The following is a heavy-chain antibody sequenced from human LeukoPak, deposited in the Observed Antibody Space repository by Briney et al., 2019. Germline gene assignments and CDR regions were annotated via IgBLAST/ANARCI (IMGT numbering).Heavy chain of an antibody. CDR2: IYDSENT. J-gene: IGHJ4*02. CDR1: GDSISSYY. CDR3: ARDSLGGPFDY. Sequence: SETLSLTCTVSGDSISSYYWSWIRQPPGKGLEWIGYIYDSENTNYNPSLKSRVFISVDTSKNQFSLKLTSVTAADTAVYYCARDSLGGPFDYWGQGTLVTVSS. V-gene: IGHV4-59*01. D-gene: IGHD3-16*01.